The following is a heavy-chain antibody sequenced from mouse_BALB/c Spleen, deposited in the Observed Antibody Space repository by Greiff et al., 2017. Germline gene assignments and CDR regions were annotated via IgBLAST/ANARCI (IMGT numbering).Heavy chain of an antibody. Sequence: VQVVESGPGLVQPSQSLSITCTVSGFSLTSYGVHWVRQSPGKGLEWLGVIWSGGSTDYNAAFISRLSISKDNSKSQVFFKMNSLQANDTAIYYCARNWYYGSSPYYFDYWGQGTTLTVSS. CDR1: GFSLTSYG. J-gene: IGHJ2*01. CDR2: IWSGGST. V-gene: IGHV2-2*02. CDR3: ARNWYYGSSPYYFDY. D-gene: IGHD1-1*01.